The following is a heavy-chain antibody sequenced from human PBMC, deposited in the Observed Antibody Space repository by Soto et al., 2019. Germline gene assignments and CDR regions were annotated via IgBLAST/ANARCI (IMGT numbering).Heavy chain of an antibody. CDR3: SRLEGG. J-gene: IGHJ4*02. Sequence: EEQLVESGGGLVQPGGSLTLSCVGSGFTFSDHYMEWVCQAPGKGLEWVVRSRNKAKSYSTDYAASVKGRFTISRDLSKNSLYLQMNNLKIEDTAVYYCSRLEGGWGQGTLVTVSS. CDR2: SRNKAKSYST. CDR1: GFTFSDHY. V-gene: IGHV3-72*01. D-gene: IGHD3-3*01.